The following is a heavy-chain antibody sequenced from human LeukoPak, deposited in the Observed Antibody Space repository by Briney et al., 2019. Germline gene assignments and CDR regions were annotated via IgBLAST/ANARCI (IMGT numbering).Heavy chain of an antibody. CDR3: ARGPGGATTTFDY. J-gene: IGHJ4*02. Sequence: PSETLSLTCTVSGGSISSGSYYWSWIRQPAGKGLEWIGRIYTSGSTNYNPSLKSRVTMSVDTSKNQFSLKLSSVTAADTAVYYCARGPGGATTTFDYWGQGTLVTASS. CDR1: GGSISSGSYY. V-gene: IGHV4-61*02. D-gene: IGHD1-26*01. CDR2: IYTSGST.